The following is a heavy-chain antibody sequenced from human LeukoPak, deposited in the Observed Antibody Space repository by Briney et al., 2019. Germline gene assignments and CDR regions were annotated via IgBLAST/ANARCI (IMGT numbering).Heavy chain of an antibody. Sequence: GGPLRLSCAASGFTFSSYSMNWVRQAPGKGLEWVSSISSSSSYIYYADSVKGRFTISRDNAKNSLYLQMNSLRAEDTAVYYCARDRDSGSYGEWGQGTLVTVSS. V-gene: IGHV3-21*01. D-gene: IGHD1-26*01. CDR2: ISSSSSYI. J-gene: IGHJ4*02. CDR1: GFTFSSYS. CDR3: ARDRDSGSYGE.